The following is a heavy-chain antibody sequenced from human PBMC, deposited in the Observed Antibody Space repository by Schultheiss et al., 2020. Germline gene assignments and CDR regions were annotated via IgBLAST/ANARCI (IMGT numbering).Heavy chain of an antibody. CDR2: IYYSGST. Sequence: SETLSLTCSVSGGSIRSSYWSWIRQPPGKGLEWIGYIYYSGSTNYNPSLKSRVTISVDTSKNQFSLKLSSVTAADTAVYYCARVGVPFGRDIWGQGTMVTVSS. CDR3: ARVGVPFGRDI. CDR1: GGSIRSSY. V-gene: IGHV4-59*12. J-gene: IGHJ3*02. D-gene: IGHD3-10*01.